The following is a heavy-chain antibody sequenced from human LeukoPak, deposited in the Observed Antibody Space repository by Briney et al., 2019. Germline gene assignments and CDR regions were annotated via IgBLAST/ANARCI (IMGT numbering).Heavy chain of an antibody. CDR3: ASMTSSGWSSIWFDP. CDR1: GYTFTGYY. J-gene: IGHJ5*02. CDR2: INPNSGGT. D-gene: IGHD6-19*01. Sequence: GASVKVSCKASGYTFTGYYMHWVRQAPGQGLEWMGRINPNSGGTNYAQKFQGRVTMTRDTSISTAYMELSRLRSDDTAVYYCASMTSSGWSSIWFDPWGQGTLVTVSS. V-gene: IGHV1-2*06.